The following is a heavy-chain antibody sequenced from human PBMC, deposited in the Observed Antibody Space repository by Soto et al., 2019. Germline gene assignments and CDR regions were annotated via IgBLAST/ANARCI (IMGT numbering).Heavy chain of an antibody. D-gene: IGHD6-19*01. J-gene: IGHJ5*02. V-gene: IGHV4-39*01. Sequence: PSETLSLTCSVSGGSINSSSYFWGWVRQPPGKGLEWIGSIYYSGSTYYNPSLRSRVTISVDTSKNQFSLKLSSVTAADTAVFYCARHYSTGSRNWFDPWGQGTLVTVSS. CDR2: IYYSGST. CDR3: ARHYSTGSRNWFDP. CDR1: GGSINSSSYF.